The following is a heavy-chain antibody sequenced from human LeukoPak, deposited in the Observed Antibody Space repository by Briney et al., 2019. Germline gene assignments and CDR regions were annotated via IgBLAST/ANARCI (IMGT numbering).Heavy chain of an antibody. V-gene: IGHV3-21*01. CDR2: ISSSSSYI. CDR1: GFTFSSYS. D-gene: IGHD1-1*01. Sequence: GGSLRLSCAASGFTFSSYSMNWVRQAPGKGLEWVSSISSSSSYIYYADSVKGRFTISRDNAKNSLYLQMNSLRAEDTAVYYRARDSGYNWNDPPDYWGQGTLVTVSS. J-gene: IGHJ4*02. CDR3: ARDSGYNWNDPPDY.